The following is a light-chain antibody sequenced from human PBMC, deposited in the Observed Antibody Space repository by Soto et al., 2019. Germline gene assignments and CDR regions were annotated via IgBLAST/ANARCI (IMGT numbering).Light chain of an antibody. V-gene: IGKV3-20*01. J-gene: IGKJ4*01. Sequence: IVLTQSPGTLSLSPGERATLSCRATQSVSSSFLAWYQQRPGQAPRLLIFGASNRATGIPDRLSGSGSGTDFSLTISRLEPEDCAVYYCQQYGNSITFGGGTKVDIK. CDR1: QSVSSSF. CDR3: QQYGNSIT. CDR2: GAS.